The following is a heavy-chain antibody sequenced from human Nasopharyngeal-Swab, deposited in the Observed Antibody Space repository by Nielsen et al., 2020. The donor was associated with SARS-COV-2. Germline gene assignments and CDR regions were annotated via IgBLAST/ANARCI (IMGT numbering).Heavy chain of an antibody. V-gene: IGHV3-7*01. D-gene: IGHD6-13*01. J-gene: IGHJ4*02. CDR2: IKQDGSEK. Sequence: GESLKISCAASGFTFSSYWMSWVRQAPGKGLEWVANIKQDGSEKYYVDSVKGRFTISRDNAKNSLYLKMNSLRAEDTAVYYCARAGLSSWHFDYWGQGTLVTVSS. CDR3: ARAGLSSWHFDY. CDR1: GFTFSSYW.